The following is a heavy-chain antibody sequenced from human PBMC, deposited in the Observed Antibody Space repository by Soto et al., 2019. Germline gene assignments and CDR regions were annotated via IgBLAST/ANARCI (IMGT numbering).Heavy chain of an antibody. D-gene: IGHD6-19*01. J-gene: IGHJ4*02. V-gene: IGHV4-59*13. CDR2: IYPSGST. Sequence: PSETLSLTCTVFGGSISGYYWTWIRQPPGKGLEWIGYIYPSGSTDYSPSLKSRVTISIDTAKNQFSLKLSSVTAADTAVYYCAREEAVAGTFDYWGQGTLVTVS. CDR3: AREEAVAGTFDY. CDR1: GGSISGYY.